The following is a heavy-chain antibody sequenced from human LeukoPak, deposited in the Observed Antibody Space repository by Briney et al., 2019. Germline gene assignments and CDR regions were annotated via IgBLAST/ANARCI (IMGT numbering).Heavy chain of an antibody. Sequence: SVKVSCKASGGTFSNYAINWVRQAPGQGLEWMGGITPILGLINYAQNFQGRVTLTADKSTSTGYMEVTGLRFDDTAIYYCARGRGSRTGYNGDYLDYWGQGTLVTVSS. D-gene: IGHD5-18*01. J-gene: IGHJ4*02. CDR1: GGTFSNYA. V-gene: IGHV1-69*10. CDR3: ARGRGSRTGYNGDYLDY. CDR2: ITPILGLI.